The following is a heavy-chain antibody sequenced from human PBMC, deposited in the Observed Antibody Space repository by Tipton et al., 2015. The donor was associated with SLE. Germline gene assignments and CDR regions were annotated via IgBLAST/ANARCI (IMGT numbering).Heavy chain of an antibody. CDR3: ARDAKCPITSAEYFDL. Sequence: TYYNPSLKSRVTISVDTSENQFSLKLSSVTAADTAVYYCARDAKCPITSAEYFDLWGRGTQVTVSS. V-gene: IGHV4-31*02. D-gene: IGHD5-12*01. CDR2: T. J-gene: IGHJ2*01.